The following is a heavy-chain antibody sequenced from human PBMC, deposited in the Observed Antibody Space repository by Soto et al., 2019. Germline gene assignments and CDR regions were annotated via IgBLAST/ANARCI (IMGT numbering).Heavy chain of an antibody. CDR1: GFTFSSYS. D-gene: IGHD3-10*01. V-gene: IGHV3-23*01. Sequence: PGESLKISCAASGFTFSSYSMSWVRQAPGKGLEWVSGFRGSGDDGTTYYADSVKGRFTISRDNSKNMLFLQMNSLRAEDTAIYYCAKKVNSASGSQYFDYWGQGTLVTVSS. CDR3: AKKVNSASGSQYFDY. J-gene: IGHJ4*02. CDR2: FRGSGDDGTT.